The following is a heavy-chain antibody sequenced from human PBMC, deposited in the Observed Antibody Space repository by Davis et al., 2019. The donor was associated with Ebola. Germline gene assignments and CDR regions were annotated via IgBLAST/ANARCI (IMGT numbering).Heavy chain of an antibody. V-gene: IGHV1-46*01. J-gene: IGHJ4*02. CDR2: INPSGGST. CDR1: GYTFTSYA. Sequence: ASVKVSCKASGYTFTSYAISWVRQAPGQGLEWMGIINPSGGSTSYAQKFQGRVTMTRDTSTSTVYMELSSLRSEDTAVYYCARDSGPNFDYWGQGTLVTVSS. D-gene: IGHD6-19*01. CDR3: ARDSGPNFDY.